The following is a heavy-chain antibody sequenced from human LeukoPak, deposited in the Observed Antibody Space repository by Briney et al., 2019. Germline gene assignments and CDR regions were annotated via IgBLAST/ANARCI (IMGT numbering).Heavy chain of an antibody. V-gene: IGHV1-18*01. D-gene: IGHD3-22*01. CDR2: ISAYNGNT. J-gene: IGHJ4*02. CDR1: GYTFTSYV. Sequence: ASVKVSCKASGYTFTSYVISWVRQAPGQGLEWMGWISAYNGNTNYAQKLQGRVTMTTDTSTSTAYMELRSLRSDDTAKYYCAKVTYYYDSNGDGQGRIVFDYWGQGTLVTVSS. CDR3: AKVTYYYDSNGDGQGRIVFDY.